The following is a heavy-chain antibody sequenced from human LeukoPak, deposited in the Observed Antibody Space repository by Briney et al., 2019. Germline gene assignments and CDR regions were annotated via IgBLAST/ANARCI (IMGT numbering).Heavy chain of an antibody. CDR1: GFTFSSYW. V-gene: IGHV3-74*01. CDR3: AKDREDIVVVPAALRAAFDI. CDR2: INTDGSST. Sequence: PGGSLRLSCAASGFTFSSYWMHWVRQAPGKGLVWVSRINTDGSSTSYADSVKGRFTISRDNAKNTLYLQMNSLRAEDTAVYYCAKDREDIVVVPAALRAAFDIWGQGTMVTVSS. D-gene: IGHD2-2*01. J-gene: IGHJ3*02.